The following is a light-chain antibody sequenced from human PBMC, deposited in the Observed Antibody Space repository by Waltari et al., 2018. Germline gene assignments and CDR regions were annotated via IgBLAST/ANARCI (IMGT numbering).Light chain of an antibody. CDR2: DVS. J-gene: IGKJ4*01. CDR1: QSLLESDGKTY. Sequence: ETVMTQTPVSLSVTPGQPASMSCKSSQSLLESDGKTYLHWYLQKPGQSPQLPIYDVSSRFSGVPDRFSGSGSGTDFTLRISRVEAEDVGVYYCMQGIHLPLTFGGGTKVEMK. CDR3: MQGIHLPLT. V-gene: IGKV2-29*02.